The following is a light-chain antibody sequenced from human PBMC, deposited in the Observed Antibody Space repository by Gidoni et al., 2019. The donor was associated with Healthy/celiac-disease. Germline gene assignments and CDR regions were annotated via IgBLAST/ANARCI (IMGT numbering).Light chain of an antibody. CDR3: QQYGSPWT. J-gene: IGKJ1*01. CDR2: GAS. Sequence: EIALTQSPGTLSLSHGERATLPCRASQSVSSSYLPWYQQKTGQAPMLLIYGASSRATGIPDRFSGSGSGTAFPLTIRRLEPEDFAVYYWQQYGSPWTFGQGTKVEIK. CDR1: QSVSSSY. V-gene: IGKV3-20*01.